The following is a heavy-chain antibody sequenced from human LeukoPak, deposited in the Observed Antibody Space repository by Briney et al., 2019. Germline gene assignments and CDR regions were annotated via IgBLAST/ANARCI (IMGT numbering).Heavy chain of an antibody. CDR3: ARGAQGGYDSSGYSGYYGVYFDY. CDR1: GFTFSSYS. J-gene: IGHJ4*02. CDR2: ISSSSSYI. D-gene: IGHD3-22*01. V-gene: IGHV3-21*04. Sequence: GGSLRLSCAASGFTFSSYSMNWVRQAPGKGLEWVSFISSSSSYIYYADSLKGRFTISRDNAKNSLYLQMNSLRAEDTAVYYCARGAQGGYDSSGYSGYYGVYFDYWGQGTLVTVSS.